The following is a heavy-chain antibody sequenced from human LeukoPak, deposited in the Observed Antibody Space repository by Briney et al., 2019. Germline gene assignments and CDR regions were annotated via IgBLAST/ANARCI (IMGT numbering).Heavy chain of an antibody. CDR2: IRGSGDRT. CDR1: GFTFSSYA. Sequence: GGSLRLSCAASGFTFSSYAMSWVRQAPGKGLEWVSAIRGSGDRTHYADSVKGRFTISRDNSKNTLFLQMNSLRANDTAVYYCAKSPYSSTWTSHFDSWGQGTLVTVSS. CDR3: AKSPYSSTWTSHFDS. J-gene: IGHJ4*02. D-gene: IGHD6-13*01. V-gene: IGHV3-23*01.